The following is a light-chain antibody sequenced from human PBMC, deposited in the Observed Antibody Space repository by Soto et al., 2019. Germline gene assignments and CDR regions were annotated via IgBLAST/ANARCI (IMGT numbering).Light chain of an antibody. CDR2: AAS. CDR3: QQYGSSPPVV. J-gene: IGKJ1*01. Sequence: AIRMTQSPSSFSASTGDRVTITCRASQGISSYLAWYQQKPGKAPKLLIYAASTLQSGVPSRFSGSGSGTDFTLTISCLQSEDFAVYYCQQYGSSPPVVFGQGTKVEIK. V-gene: IGKV1-8*01. CDR1: QGISSY.